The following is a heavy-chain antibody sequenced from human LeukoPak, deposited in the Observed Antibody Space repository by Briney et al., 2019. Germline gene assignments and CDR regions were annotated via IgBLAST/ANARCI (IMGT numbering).Heavy chain of an antibody. Sequence: PSETLSLTYTVSNDSISSGDYYWNWIRQPPGKGLEWIVYIFHRGGTSYNPSLKSRILFSVDTSQNQFSLKLNSVTAADTAVYYCVRDILYCSGGSCYRGPFDNWGQGTLVTVSA. D-gene: IGHD2-15*01. CDR1: NDSISSGDYY. CDR3: VRDILYCSGGSCYRGPFDN. V-gene: IGHV4-30-4*01. CDR2: IFHRGGT. J-gene: IGHJ4*02.